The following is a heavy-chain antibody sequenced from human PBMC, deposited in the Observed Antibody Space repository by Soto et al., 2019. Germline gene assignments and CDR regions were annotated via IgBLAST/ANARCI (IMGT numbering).Heavy chain of an antibody. D-gene: IGHD3-10*01. Sequence: ASVKVSCKASGYTFTSYGISWVRQAPGQGLEWMGWIGAYNGNTNYAQKLQSRVTISIDGSKSQFYLELASVTAADTAVYYCARGSYGAGSDHWGQGILVTVSS. J-gene: IGHJ4*02. CDR3: ARGSYGAGSDH. V-gene: IGHV1-18*04. CDR1: GYTFTSYG. CDR2: IGAYNGNT.